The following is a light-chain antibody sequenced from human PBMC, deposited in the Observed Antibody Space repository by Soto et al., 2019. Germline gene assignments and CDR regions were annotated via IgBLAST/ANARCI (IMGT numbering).Light chain of an antibody. J-gene: IGKJ1*01. V-gene: IGKV3-15*01. CDR1: QSVSSN. Sequence: EIVMTQSPATLSVSPGERATLSCRASQSVSSNLAWYQQKPGQAPRLLIYGASTRATGIPARFSGSGSGTEFTLTISSLQSEEFAVYYCQHYNNWPQWTFGQGTKVEIK. CDR2: GAS. CDR3: QHYNNWPQWT.